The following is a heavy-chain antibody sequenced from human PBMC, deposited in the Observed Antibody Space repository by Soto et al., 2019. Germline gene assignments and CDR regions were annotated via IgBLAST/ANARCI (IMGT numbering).Heavy chain of an antibody. Sequence: RASVKVSCKASGYTFTSYDINWVRQATGQGLEWMGWMNPNSGNTGYAQKFQGRVTMTRNTSISTAYMELSSLRSEDTAVYYCARVPTVTTDKFDPWGQGTLVTVSS. D-gene: IGHD4-4*01. CDR1: GYTFTSYD. CDR2: MNPNSGNT. J-gene: IGHJ5*02. CDR3: ARVPTVTTDKFDP. V-gene: IGHV1-8*01.